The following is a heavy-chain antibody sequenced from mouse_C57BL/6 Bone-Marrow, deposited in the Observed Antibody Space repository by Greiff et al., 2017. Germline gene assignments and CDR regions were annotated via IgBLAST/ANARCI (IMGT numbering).Heavy chain of an antibody. Sequence: VQLKQSGAELVRPGASVKLSCTASGFNIKDDYMHWVKQRPEQGLEWIGWIDPENGDTEYASKFQGKATITADTSSNTAYLQLSSLTSEDTAVYYCTDVTTVENYAMDYWGQGTSVTVSS. CDR1: GFNIKDDY. CDR3: TDVTTVENYAMDY. J-gene: IGHJ4*01. D-gene: IGHD1-1*01. CDR2: IDPENGDT. V-gene: IGHV14-4*01.